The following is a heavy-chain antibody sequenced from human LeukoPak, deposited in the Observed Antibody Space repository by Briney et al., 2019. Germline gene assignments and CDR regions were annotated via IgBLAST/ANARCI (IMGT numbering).Heavy chain of an antibody. J-gene: IGHJ6*03. CDR1: SGSFSGYY. CDR2: FNHSWGA. CDR3: ARVQSGSPTKNAYYYYMDV. V-gene: IGHV4-34*01. Sequence: AETLSLTCAVYSGSFSGYYWTWFRQPPGKGLEWIGEFNHSWGAKYNPSLKSRATISVDTSKNQFSLKLSSVTAADTAVYYCARVQSGSPTKNAYYYYMDVWGKGTTVTVSS. D-gene: IGHD1-26*01.